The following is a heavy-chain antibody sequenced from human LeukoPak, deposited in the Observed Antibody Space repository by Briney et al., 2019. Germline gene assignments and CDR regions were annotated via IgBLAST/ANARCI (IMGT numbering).Heavy chain of an antibody. CDR1: GLAFSNSW. CDR3: ATYINWVAGDV. J-gene: IGHJ6*02. V-gene: IGHV3-7*01. CDR2: INHEGGDI. D-gene: IGHD1-1*01. Sequence: GGSLRLSCAASGLAFSNSWMSWVRQAPGKGLEWVANINHEGGDIHYVDSVKGRFTISRDNAKDSLYLQMNSLRAEDTAVYYCATYINWVAGDVWGQGTTVTVSS.